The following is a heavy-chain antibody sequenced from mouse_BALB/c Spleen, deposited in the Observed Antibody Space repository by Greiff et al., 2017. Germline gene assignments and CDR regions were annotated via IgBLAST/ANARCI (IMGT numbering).Heavy chain of an antibody. D-gene: IGHD1-1*01. CDR2: INPSNGRT. V-gene: IGHV1S81*02. CDR3: ARYDGSSSDFDY. J-gene: IGHJ2*01. Sequence: QVQLQQPGAELVKPGASVKLSCKASGYTFTSYWMHWVKQRPGQGLEWIGEINPSNGRTNYNEKFKSKATLTVDKSSSTAYMQLSSLTSEDSAVYYRARYDGSSSDFDYWGQGTTLTVSS. CDR1: GYTFTSYW.